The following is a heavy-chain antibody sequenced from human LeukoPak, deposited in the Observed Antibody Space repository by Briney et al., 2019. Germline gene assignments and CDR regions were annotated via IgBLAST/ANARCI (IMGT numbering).Heavy chain of an antibody. CDR3: ARGDTAMVTGFDY. D-gene: IGHD5-18*01. CDR2: AYYTSKWIT. Sequence: SQTLSLTCAISGDSVSSDTTARNWIRQSPSRGLEWLGRAYYTSKWITNYAVSVRSRITVNPNTSNNQFSLKLSSVTAADTAVYYCARGDTAMVTGFDYWGQGTLVTVSS. J-gene: IGHJ4*02. V-gene: IGHV6-1*01. CDR1: GDSVSSDTTA.